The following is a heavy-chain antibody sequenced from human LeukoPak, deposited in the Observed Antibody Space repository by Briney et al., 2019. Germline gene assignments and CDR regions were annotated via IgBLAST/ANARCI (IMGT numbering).Heavy chain of an antibody. CDR2: ISSSGRYI. CDR1: GFTFSSYS. Sequence: PGGSLRLSCAASGFTFSSYSMNWVRQAPGKGLEWVSSISSSGRYIYYSDSLKGRFTVSRDNAENSLYLQMNSLRAEDTAFYYCARGLDRVISIYDYWGRGTLVTVSS. CDR3: ARGLDRVISIYDY. J-gene: IGHJ4*02. V-gene: IGHV3-21*01. D-gene: IGHD2-21*01.